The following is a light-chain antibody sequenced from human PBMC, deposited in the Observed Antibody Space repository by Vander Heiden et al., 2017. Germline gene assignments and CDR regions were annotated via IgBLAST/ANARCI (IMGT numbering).Light chain of an antibody. Sequence: EIVLTQSPATLSLSPGDRATLSCRASHRVSRYLAWYQQKPGQAPRLLIYDASTSATGIPARFSGSRSGTDFTLTISSLEPEDVAVYSCQQRDSWPLLTFGGGTKVEIK. V-gene: IGKV3-11*01. CDR3: QQRDSWPLLT. CDR1: HRVSRY. J-gene: IGKJ4*01. CDR2: DAS.